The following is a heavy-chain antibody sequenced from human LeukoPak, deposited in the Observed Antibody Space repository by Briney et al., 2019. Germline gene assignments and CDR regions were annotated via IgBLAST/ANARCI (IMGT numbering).Heavy chain of an antibody. CDR1: GFTFSSYA. V-gene: IGHV3-30-3*01. CDR2: ISYDGSNK. J-gene: IGHJ4*02. CDR3: ARDRDTAIMVPTLIDY. D-gene: IGHD5-18*01. Sequence: PGRSLRLSCAASGFTFSSYAMHWVRQAPGKGLEWVAVISYDGSNKYYADSVKGRFTISRDNSKNTLYLQMNSLRAEDTAVYYCARDRDTAIMVPTLIDYWGQGTLVTVSS.